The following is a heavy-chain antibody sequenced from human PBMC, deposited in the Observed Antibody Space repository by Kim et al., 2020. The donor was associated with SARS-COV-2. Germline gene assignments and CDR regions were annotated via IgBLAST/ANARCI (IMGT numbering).Heavy chain of an antibody. Sequence: GGSLRLSCAASGFTFSSYEMNWVRQAPGKGLEWVSYISSSGGTIYYADSVKGQFSISRDNAKNSLYLQMNSLRAEDTAVYYCARDSGYSYGCSRLDYWGQGSLVTLSS. D-gene: IGHD5-18*01. J-gene: IGHJ4*02. CDR2: ISSSGGTI. CDR1: GFTFSSYE. V-gene: IGHV3-48*03. CDR3: ARDSGYSYGCSRLDY.